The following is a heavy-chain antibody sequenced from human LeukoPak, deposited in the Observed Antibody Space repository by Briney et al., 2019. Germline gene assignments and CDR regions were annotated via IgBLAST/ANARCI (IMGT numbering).Heavy chain of an antibody. Sequence: PSETLSLTCTVSGDSINSFYWSWIRQPPGKGLEWIGEINHSGSTNYNPSLKSRVTISVDTSKNQFSLKLSSVTAADTAVYYCARRGLGRPDYWGQGTLVTVSS. D-gene: IGHD7-27*01. CDR1: GDSINSFY. V-gene: IGHV4-34*01. J-gene: IGHJ4*02. CDR3: ARRGLGRPDY. CDR2: INHSGST.